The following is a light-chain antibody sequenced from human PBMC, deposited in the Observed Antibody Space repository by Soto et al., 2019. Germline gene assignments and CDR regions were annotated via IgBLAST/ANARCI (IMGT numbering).Light chain of an antibody. J-gene: IGLJ2*01. Sequence: HSVLTQPPSASGTPGQRVTISCSGNSSNIGRHYIYWYQQLPGTAPKLLIYKTDQRPSGFPDRFSGSKSGTSASLAISGLRSEDEADYYCAACDDSLSGPVFGGGTKLTVL. CDR2: KTD. CDR1: SSNIGRHY. V-gene: IGLV1-47*01. CDR3: AACDDSLSGPV.